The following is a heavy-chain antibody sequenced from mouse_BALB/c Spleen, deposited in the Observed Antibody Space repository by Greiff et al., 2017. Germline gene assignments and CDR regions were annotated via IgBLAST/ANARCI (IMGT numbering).Heavy chain of an antibody. V-gene: IGHV6-6*02. J-gene: IGHJ4*01. CDR3: TSSGYLYYAMDY. Sequence: DVMLVESGGGLVQPGGSMKLSCVASGFTFSNYWMNWVRQSPEKGLEWVAEIRLKSNNYATHYAESVKGRFTISRDDSKSSVYLQMNNLRAEDTGIYYCTSSGYLYYAMDYWGQGTSVSGSS. CDR2: IRLKSNNYAT. CDR1: GFTFSNYW. D-gene: IGHD3-1*01.